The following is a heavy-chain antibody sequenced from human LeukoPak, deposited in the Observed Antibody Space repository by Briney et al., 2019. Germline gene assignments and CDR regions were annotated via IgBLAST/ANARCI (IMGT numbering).Heavy chain of an antibody. J-gene: IGHJ4*02. CDR3: ARDGGQLLYAYFDY. V-gene: IGHV3-33*08. Sequence: PGGSLRLSCAASGFTFSSYGMHWVRQAPGKGLEWVAVIWYDGSNKYYADSVKGRFTTSRDNSKNTLYLQMNSLRAEDTAVYYCARDGGQLLYAYFDYWGQGTLVTVSS. CDR1: GFTFSSYG. CDR2: IWYDGSNK. D-gene: IGHD2-2*02.